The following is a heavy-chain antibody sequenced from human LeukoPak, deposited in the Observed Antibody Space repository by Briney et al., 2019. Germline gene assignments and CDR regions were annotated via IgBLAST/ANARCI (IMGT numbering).Heavy chain of an antibody. Sequence: GGSLRLSCAASGFTFDDYAMHWVRQAPGKGLEWVSGISWNSGSIGYADSVKGRFTISRDNAKNSLYLQMNSLRAEDTALYYCAKGSVAGNAEYFQHWGQGTLVTVSS. J-gene: IGHJ1*01. V-gene: IGHV3-9*01. CDR2: ISWNSGSI. D-gene: IGHD6-19*01. CDR1: GFTFDDYA. CDR3: AKGSVAGNAEYFQH.